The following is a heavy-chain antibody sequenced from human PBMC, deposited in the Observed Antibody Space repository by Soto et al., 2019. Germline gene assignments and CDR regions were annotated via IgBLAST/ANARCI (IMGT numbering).Heavy chain of an antibody. CDR1: GYTFTSYY. J-gene: IGHJ4*02. Sequence: GASVKVSCKASGYTFTSYYINWVRQAPGQGLEWMGWISANNGNTNYAQKLQGRVTMTTDTSTSTAYMELRSLRSDDTAVYYCARPGYDSSGYYYAYWGQGTLVTVSS. V-gene: IGHV1-18*01. CDR2: ISANNGNT. CDR3: ARPGYDSSGYYYAY. D-gene: IGHD3-22*01.